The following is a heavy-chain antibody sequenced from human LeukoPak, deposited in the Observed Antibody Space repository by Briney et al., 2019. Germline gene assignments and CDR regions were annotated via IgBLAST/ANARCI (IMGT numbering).Heavy chain of an antibody. CDR1: GGSISTYY. CDR3: ARDRSGIYGMDV. Sequence: PSETLSLTCTVSGGSISTYYWSWIRQPPGEGLEWIGSIYYSGTTNSNPSLKSRATISVDTSKNHLSLKVSSVTAADTAVYYCARDRSGIYGMDVWGQGTTVTVSS. V-gene: IGHV4-59*01. J-gene: IGHJ6*02. D-gene: IGHD1-14*01. CDR2: IYYSGTT.